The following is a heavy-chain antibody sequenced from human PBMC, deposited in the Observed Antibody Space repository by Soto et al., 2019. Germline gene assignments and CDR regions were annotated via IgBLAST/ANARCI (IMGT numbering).Heavy chain of an antibody. CDR2: MSYDGSK. Sequence: QVQLVESGGGVVQPGRSLRLSCAAAVFTFSSYGMHWVRQAPGTGLEWVAVMSYDGSKYYADTVKGRFTISRDNSKNTLYLQINSLRPEDTAVYYCAKDFTPWFGDYFYYYYGMDVWGQGTTVTVSS. CDR3: AKDFTPWFGDYFYYYYGMDV. CDR1: VFTFSSYG. J-gene: IGHJ6*02. V-gene: IGHV3-30*18. D-gene: IGHD4-17*01.